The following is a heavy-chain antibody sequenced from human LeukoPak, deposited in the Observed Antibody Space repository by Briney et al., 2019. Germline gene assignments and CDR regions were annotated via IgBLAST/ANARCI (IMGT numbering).Heavy chain of an antibody. D-gene: IGHD1-26*01. V-gene: IGHV4-59*01. CDR2: IYYSGST. CDR1: GDSISSYY. J-gene: IGHJ3*02. CDR3: AREWSVGAFRRAFDI. Sequence: PSETLSLTCTVSGDSISSYYWSWIRQPPGKGLEWIGHIYYSGSTNYNPSLKSRVTISVDMSKNQFSLRLSSVTAADTAFYYCAREWSVGAFRRAFDIWGQGTMVTVSS.